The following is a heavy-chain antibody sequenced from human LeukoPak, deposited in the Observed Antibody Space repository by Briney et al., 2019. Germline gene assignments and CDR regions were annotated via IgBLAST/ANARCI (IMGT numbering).Heavy chain of an antibody. D-gene: IGHD4-11*01. CDR3: ARGGVYSDYVDY. CDR1: GFTFSSYA. V-gene: IGHV3-64*01. J-gene: IGHJ4*02. Sequence: GGSLRPSCAASGFTFSSYAIHWVRQAPGKGLEYDSAISSNGGNTNYANSVKGRFTISRHNSKNTAYLQMGSLRVEDMAVYYCARGGVYSDYVDYWGQGTLVTVSS. CDR2: ISSNGGNT.